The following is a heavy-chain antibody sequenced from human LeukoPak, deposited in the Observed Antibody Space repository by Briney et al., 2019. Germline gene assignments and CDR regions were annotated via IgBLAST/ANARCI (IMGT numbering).Heavy chain of an antibody. CDR1: GYTFTSYY. CDR2: INPSGGST. J-gene: IGHJ3*02. Sequence: ASVKVSCKASGYTFTSYYMHWVRQAPGQGLEWMGIINPSGGSTSYAQKFQGRVTMTRDTSISTAYMELSRLRSDDTALYYCASPQIRNVFNIWGQGTMVTVSS. CDR3: ASPQIRNVFNI. D-gene: IGHD1-1*01. V-gene: IGHV1-46*01.